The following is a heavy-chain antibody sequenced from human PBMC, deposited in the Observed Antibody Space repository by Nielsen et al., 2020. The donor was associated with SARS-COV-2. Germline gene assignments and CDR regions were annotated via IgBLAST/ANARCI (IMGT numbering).Heavy chain of an antibody. CDR2: ISYDGSNE. D-gene: IGHD3-22*01. CDR1: GFTFNKYA. CDR3: ARARSGYFDAFDI. Sequence: GGSLRLSCAASGFTFNKYAMHWVRQAPGKGLEWLTIISYDGSNEHYADSVKGRFTISRDNSKNTLYLQMNSLRAEDTAVYYCARARSGYFDAFDIWGQGTMVTVSS. J-gene: IGHJ3*02. V-gene: IGHV3-30-3*01.